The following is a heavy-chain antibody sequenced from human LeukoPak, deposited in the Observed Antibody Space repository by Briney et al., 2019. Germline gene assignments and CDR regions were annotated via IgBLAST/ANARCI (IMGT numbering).Heavy chain of an antibody. J-gene: IGHJ4*02. D-gene: IGHD3-10*01. CDR1: GNIFTGYY. CDR3: ATGLFSYSYGSGA. Sequence: ASVKVSCKASGNIFTGYYLHWVRQAPGQGLEWMGWINPNGGGPKYAPKFQGRVTMTRDTSINTVYMELSRLRSDGTAVYYCATGLFSYSYGSGAWGQGTLVTVSS. CDR2: INPNGGGP. V-gene: IGHV1-2*02.